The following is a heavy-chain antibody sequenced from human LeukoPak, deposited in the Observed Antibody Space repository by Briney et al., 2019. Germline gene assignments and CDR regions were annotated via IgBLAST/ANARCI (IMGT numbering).Heavy chain of an antibody. J-gene: IGHJ6*02. V-gene: IGHV3-21*01. CDR3: ARARTYDSSGPYYYNYAMDV. CDR1: GFTFSPYT. Sequence: PGGSLRLSCAASGFTFSPYTMNWVRQAPGKGLEWVSSISSTSGYMYYADSVKGRFTISRDNAENSLYLQMNSLRAEDTAVYYCARARTYDSSGPYYYNYAMDVWGQGTTVTVSS. D-gene: IGHD3-22*01. CDR2: ISSTSGYM.